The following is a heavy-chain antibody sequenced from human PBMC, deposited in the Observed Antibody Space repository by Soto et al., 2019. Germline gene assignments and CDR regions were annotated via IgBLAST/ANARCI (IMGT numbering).Heavy chain of an antibody. CDR1: GLKFSKISYG. CDR2: ISFDGTSK. J-gene: IGHJ6*02. CDR3: AKDQYTNRDPVVSGMDV. V-gene: IGHV3-30*18. Sequence: GGSLRVSCEVSGLKFSKISYGVQCLRQSPGEGLEWLSFISFDGTSKVYADSVKGRFTVSRVNSKNTVFLEVNSLRIEDTAVYYCAKDQYTNRDPVVSGMDVWGQGTTVTSP. D-gene: IGHD2-2*02.